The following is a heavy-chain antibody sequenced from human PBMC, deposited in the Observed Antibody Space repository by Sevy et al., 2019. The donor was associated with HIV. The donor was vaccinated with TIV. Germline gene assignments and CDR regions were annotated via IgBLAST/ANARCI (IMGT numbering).Heavy chain of an antibody. J-gene: IGHJ4*01. CDR2: INEDGTEK. CDR3: ARDVAAGDF. D-gene: IGHD2-21*01. CDR1: GFTFTRYW. V-gene: IGHV3-7*01. Sequence: GGSLRLSCAASGFTFTRYWMTWVRQSPGKGLQWLGNINEDGTEKYYRDSVRGRFTISRDNAKKSLHLQMISLRVDDTGVYYCARDVAAGDFWGQGTLVTVSS.